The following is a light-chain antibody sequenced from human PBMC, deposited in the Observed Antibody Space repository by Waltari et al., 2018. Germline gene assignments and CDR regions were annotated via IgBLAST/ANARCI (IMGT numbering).Light chain of an antibody. CDR1: NIGRKR. Sequence: SYVVTQSPSVSVAPGETARITRGGANIGRKRVHWSQQRPGQAPVLVISYDSDRPSGIPERFSGSNSGNTATLTISWVEAEDEADYYCLVWHSTIDHQGVFGGGTKLTVL. V-gene: IGLV3-21*04. CDR2: YDS. CDR3: LVWHSTIDHQGV. J-gene: IGLJ2*01.